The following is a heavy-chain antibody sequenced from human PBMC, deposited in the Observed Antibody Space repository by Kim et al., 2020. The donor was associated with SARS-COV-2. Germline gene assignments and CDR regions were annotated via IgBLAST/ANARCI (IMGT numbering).Heavy chain of an antibody. V-gene: IGHV4-59*01. Sequence: SETLSLTCTVSGGSISSYYWSWIRQPPGKGLEWIGYIYYSGSTNYNPSLKSRVTISVDTSKNQFSLKLSSVTAADTAVYYCARGKTVYSSGWSGYNWFDPWGQGTLVTVSS. CDR1: GGSISSYY. D-gene: IGHD6-19*01. J-gene: IGHJ5*02. CDR3: ARGKTVYSSGWSGYNWFDP. CDR2: IYYSGST.